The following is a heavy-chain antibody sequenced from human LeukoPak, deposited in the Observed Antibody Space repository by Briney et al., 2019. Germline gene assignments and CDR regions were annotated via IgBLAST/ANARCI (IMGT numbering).Heavy chain of an antibody. V-gene: IGHV4-61*02. CDR2: IYTSGST. Sequence: PSETLSLTSTVSSVSISRGSYDWMSTRQPAGRAGEWSGCIYTSGSTNYNPSLKSRVTISVDTSTNTFSLKLSSVTAADTAVYYCARSAVVVPAALAHFDYWGQGTLVTVSS. D-gene: IGHD2-2*01. J-gene: IGHJ4*02. CDR3: ARSAVVVPAALAHFDY. CDR1: SVSISRGSYD.